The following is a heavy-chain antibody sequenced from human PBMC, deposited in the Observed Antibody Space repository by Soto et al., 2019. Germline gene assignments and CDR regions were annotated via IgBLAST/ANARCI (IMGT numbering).Heavy chain of an antibody. CDR2: IIPIFGTA. CDR1: GGTFSSYA. V-gene: IGHV1-69*13. CDR3: ARVPGATPDYYYYGMDV. Sequence: SVKVSCKASGGTFSSYAISWVRQAPGQGLEWMGGIIPIFGTANYAQKFQGRVTITADESTSTAYMELSSLRSEDTAVYYCARVPGATPDYYYYGMDVWGQGTTVTVSS. J-gene: IGHJ6*02. D-gene: IGHD6-25*01.